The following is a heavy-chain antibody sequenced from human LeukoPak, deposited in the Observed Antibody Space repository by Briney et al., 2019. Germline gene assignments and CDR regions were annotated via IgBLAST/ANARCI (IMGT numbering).Heavy chain of an antibody. CDR3: AKWAHQPLFEAFDI. CDR2: IRYDGSNK. CDR1: GFTFSSYG. J-gene: IGHJ3*02. D-gene: IGHD2-2*01. V-gene: IGHV3-30*02. Sequence: GGSLRLSCAASGFTFSSYGMHWVRQAPGKGLEWVAFIRYDGSNKYYADSVKGRFTISRDNSKNTLYLQMNSLRAEDTAVYYCAKWAHQPLFEAFDIWGQGTMVTVSS.